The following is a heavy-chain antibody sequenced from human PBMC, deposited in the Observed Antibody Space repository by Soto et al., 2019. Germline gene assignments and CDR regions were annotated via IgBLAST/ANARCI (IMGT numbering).Heavy chain of an antibody. CDR1: GGSISGGGYY. D-gene: IGHD4-17*01. Sequence: TLSLTCTVSGGSISGGGYYWSWIRQHPGKGLEWIGYIYYSGSTYYNPSLKSRVTISVDTSKNQFSLKLSSVTAADTAVYYCARGDYGDYSWVDYWGQGTLVTVSS. CDR2: IYYSGST. V-gene: IGHV4-31*03. CDR3: ARGDYGDYSWVDY. J-gene: IGHJ4*02.